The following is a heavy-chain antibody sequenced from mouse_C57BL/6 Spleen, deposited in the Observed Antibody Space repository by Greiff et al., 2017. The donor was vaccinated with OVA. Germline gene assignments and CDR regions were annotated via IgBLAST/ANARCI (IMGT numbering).Heavy chain of an antibody. V-gene: IGHV5-6*01. CDR1: GFTFSSYG. Sequence: EVQLVESGGDLVKPGGSLKLSCAASGFTFSSYGMSWVRQTPDKRLEWVATISSGGSYTYYPDSVKGRFTISRDNAKNTLYLQMSSLKSEDTAMYYCARQDPSITTVPYYAMDYWGQGTSVTVSS. CDR3: ARQDPSITTVPYYAMDY. CDR2: ISSGGSYT. D-gene: IGHD1-1*01. J-gene: IGHJ4*01.